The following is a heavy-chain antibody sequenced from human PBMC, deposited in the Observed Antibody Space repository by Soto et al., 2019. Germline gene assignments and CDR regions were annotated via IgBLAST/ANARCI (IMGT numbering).Heavy chain of an antibody. Sequence: QRQLVDSGGGVVQPGRSLRLSCEASGFSFSSYGMHWVRQAPGKGLEWVAVISDDGTFKDYADSVTGRFTISRDNSENTLFLQMNSLGPNDTAVYYCAKDYGPKAPYPYSNTHTDFWGLGTRVTVSS. J-gene: IGHJ4*02. CDR3: AKDYGPKAPYPYSNTHTDF. CDR2: ISDDGTFK. V-gene: IGHV3-30*18. CDR1: GFSFSSYG. D-gene: IGHD6-13*01.